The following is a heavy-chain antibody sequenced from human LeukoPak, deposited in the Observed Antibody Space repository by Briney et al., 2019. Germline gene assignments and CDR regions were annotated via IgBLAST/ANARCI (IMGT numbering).Heavy chain of an antibody. J-gene: IGHJ4*02. V-gene: IGHV4-34*01. Sequence: SETLSLTCAVYGGSFSGYYWSWIRQPPGKGLEWIGEINHSGSTNYNPSLKSRVTISVDTSKNQFSLKLSSVTAADTAVYCCARGSRGVYYYGSGSYIDYWGQGTLVTVSS. CDR2: INHSGST. CDR1: GGSFSGYY. CDR3: ARGSRGVYYYGSGSYIDY. D-gene: IGHD3-10*01.